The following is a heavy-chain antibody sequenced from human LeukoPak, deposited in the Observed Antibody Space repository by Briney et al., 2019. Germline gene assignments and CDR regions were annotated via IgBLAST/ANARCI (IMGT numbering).Heavy chain of an antibody. CDR3: ARGPDHGGSYYHD. V-gene: IGHV3-74*01. CDR1: GFIFTNSW. J-gene: IGHJ4*02. CDR2: INSDGSIT. Sequence: GGSLRLSCAASGFIFTNSWMYWVRQAPGKELVWVSRINSDGSITQYADSVKGRFTISRDNAKYTLFLQMNSLRVEDTAVYYCARGPDHGGSYYHDWGQGSPVTVSS. D-gene: IGHD1-26*01.